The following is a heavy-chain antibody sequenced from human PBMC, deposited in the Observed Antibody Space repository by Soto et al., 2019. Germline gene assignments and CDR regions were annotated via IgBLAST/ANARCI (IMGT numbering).Heavy chain of an antibody. D-gene: IGHD3-3*01. V-gene: IGHV4-39*01. CDR2: FYYGGST. CDR3: ARHSVEEGSQNDFLWTNWFDP. CDR1: GDSISSSTYY. Sequence: QLQLQESGPGLVKPSETLSLTCTVSGDSISSSTYYWGWIRQPPGKGLEWIGTFYYGGSTFFNPYLKSRLTISVDTSKNQFSLKLNSVTASDTAVYYCARHSVEEGSQNDFLWTNWFDPWGQGTLVTVSS. J-gene: IGHJ5*02.